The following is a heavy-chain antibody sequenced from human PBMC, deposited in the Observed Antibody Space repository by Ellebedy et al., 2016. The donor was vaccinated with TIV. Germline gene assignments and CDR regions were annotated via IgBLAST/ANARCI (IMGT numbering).Heavy chain of an antibody. Sequence: GESLKISXKGSGYSFTSYWISWVRQMPGKGLEWIGRIDPSDSYTNYSPSFQGHVTILADKSISTAYLQWSSLKASDTAMYYCATWFGGSTVDYWGQGTLVTVSS. CDR2: IDPSDSYT. D-gene: IGHD3-10*01. V-gene: IGHV5-10-1*01. J-gene: IGHJ4*02. CDR1: GYSFTSYW. CDR3: ATWFGGSTVDY.